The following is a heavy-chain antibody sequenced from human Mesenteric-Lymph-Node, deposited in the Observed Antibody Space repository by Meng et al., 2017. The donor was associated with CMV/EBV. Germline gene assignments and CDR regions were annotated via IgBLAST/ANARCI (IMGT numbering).Heavy chain of an antibody. V-gene: IGHV1-3*01. CDR1: YIFTSHA. CDR2: INVGNGNT. Sequence: YIFTSHAMHWERQAPVQRLEWMGWINVGNGNTKYSQKFQGRVTITRDTSASTAYMELSSLRSEDTAVYYCARDFEGLAAAAYLPGYWGQGTLVTVSS. D-gene: IGHD6-13*01. CDR3: ARDFEGLAAAAYLPGY. J-gene: IGHJ4*02.